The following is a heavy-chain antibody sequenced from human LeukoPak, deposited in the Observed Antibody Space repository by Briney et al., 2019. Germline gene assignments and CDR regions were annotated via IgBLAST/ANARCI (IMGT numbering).Heavy chain of an antibody. V-gene: IGHV4-59*12. J-gene: IGHJ5*02. CDR2: IYYSGST. CDR1: GGSISSYY. Sequence: SETLSLTCAVSGGSISSYYWSWIRQPPGKGLEWIGSIYYSGSTYYNPSLKSRVTISVDTSKNQFSLKLSSVTAADTAVYYCARDAVRALNWFDPWGQGTLVTVSS. CDR3: ARDAVRALNWFDP.